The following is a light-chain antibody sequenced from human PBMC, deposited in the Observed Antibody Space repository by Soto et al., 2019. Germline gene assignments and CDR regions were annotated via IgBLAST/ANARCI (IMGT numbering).Light chain of an antibody. CDR3: SAYAGTNDLGV. CDR1: SRDIGLYDF. V-gene: IGLV2-8*01. CDR2: EVT. J-gene: IGLJ3*02. Sequence: QSALTQPPSASGSPGQSVTISCTGTSRDIGLYDFISWYQQHPGKAPKLIIYEVTKRPSGVPDRFSGSKSGNTASLTVSDLQTEAAGDYYCSAYAGTNDLGVFGGGTKLTVL.